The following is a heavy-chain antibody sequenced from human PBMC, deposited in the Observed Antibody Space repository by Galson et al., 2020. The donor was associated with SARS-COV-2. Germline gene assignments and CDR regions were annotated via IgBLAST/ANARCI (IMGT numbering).Heavy chain of an antibody. CDR3: ARDQDHVWGTFRYTGFDY. D-gene: IGHD3-16*02. J-gene: IGHJ4*02. CDR1: GDSISGTSSY. CDR2: ISYRGTT. V-gene: IGHV4-39*07. Sequence: TETLSLTCSVSGDSISGTSSYWGWIRKSPGRGLEWIGSISYRGTTSYNPSLKSRVTMSIDTSKKEFSLKLSSVSAADTAVYYCARDQDHVWGTFRYTGFDYWSQGTLVTGSS.